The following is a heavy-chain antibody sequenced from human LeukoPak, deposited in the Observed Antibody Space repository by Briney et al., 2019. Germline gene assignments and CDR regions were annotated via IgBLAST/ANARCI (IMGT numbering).Heavy chain of an antibody. CDR1: GGSISSYY. CDR2: IYYSGST. CDR3: ARSYCGGDCYLWAFDI. V-gene: IGHV4-59*01. J-gene: IGHJ3*02. D-gene: IGHD2-21*02. Sequence: SETLSLTCTVPGGSISSYYWSWIRQPPGKGLEWIGYIYYSGSTNYNPSLKSRVTISVDTSKNQFSLKLSSVTAADTAVYYCARSYCGGDCYLWAFDIWGQGTMVTVSS.